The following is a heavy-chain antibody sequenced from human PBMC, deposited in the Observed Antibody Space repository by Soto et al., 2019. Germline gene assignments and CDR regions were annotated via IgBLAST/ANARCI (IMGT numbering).Heavy chain of an antibody. CDR1: GFTFNTYA. J-gene: IGHJ4*02. CDR3: AKGAWCSSTSCYSAASDY. CDR2: TSFDESNK. V-gene: IGHV3-30-3*01. D-gene: IGHD2-2*01. Sequence: GGSLRLSCAASGFTFNTYAMNWGRQAPGKGPEWVGVTSFDESNKFDADSVKGRFTISRDNSKNTLYLQMNSLRAEDTAVYCSAKGAWCSSTSCYSAASDYWGQGTRVTVSS.